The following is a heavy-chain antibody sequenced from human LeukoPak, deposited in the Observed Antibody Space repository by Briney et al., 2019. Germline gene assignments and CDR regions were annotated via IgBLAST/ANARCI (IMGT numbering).Heavy chain of an antibody. CDR3: ARAPMVRGVIISWSDY. D-gene: IGHD3-10*01. J-gene: IGHJ4*02. CDR2: INPNSGGT. Sequence: GASVKVSCKASGYTFSDYYIHWVRQAPGQGLEWMGRINPNSGGTNYAQKFQGRVTMTRDTSISTAYMELSRLRSDDTAVYYCARAPMVRGVIISWSDYWGQGTLVTVSS. CDR1: GYTFSDYY. V-gene: IGHV1-2*06.